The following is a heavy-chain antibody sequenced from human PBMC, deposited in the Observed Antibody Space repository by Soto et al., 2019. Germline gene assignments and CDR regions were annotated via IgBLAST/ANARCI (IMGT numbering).Heavy chain of an antibody. V-gene: IGHV3-21*01. Sequence: GGSLRLSCAASGFTFSSYSMNWVRQAPGKGLEWVSSISSSSSYIYYADSVKGRFTISRDNAKNSLYLQMNSLRAEDTAVYYCARDKNPADKFTWNCSSTSKCFTMHNWFDPWGQGTLVTVSS. CDR2: ISSSSSYI. J-gene: IGHJ5*02. CDR1: GFTFSSYS. D-gene: IGHD2-2*01. CDR3: ARDKNPADKFTWNCSSTSKCFTMHNWFDP.